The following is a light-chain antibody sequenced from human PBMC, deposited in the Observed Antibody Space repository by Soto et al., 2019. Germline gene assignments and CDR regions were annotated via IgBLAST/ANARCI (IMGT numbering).Light chain of an antibody. Sequence: QSALTQPASASGTPGQSITISCTGSNSDVGGYNYVSWYQHHPGKAPKLMIFEVSNRPSGVSHRFSGSKSGNTASLTISGLQAEDEADYYCNSYTSSSTLDVFGSGTQLTVL. CDR1: NSDVGGYNY. V-gene: IGLV2-14*01. CDR3: NSYTSSSTLDV. CDR2: EVS. J-gene: IGLJ1*01.